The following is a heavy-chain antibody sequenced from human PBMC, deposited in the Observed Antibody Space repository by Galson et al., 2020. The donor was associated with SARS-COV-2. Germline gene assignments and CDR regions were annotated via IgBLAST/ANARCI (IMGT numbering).Heavy chain of an antibody. Sequence: SETLSLTCTVSGGSISSYSWSWIRQPPGKGLEWIGYIYYSGSTNYNPSLKSRVTISVDTSKNQFSLKLSSVTAADTAVYYCARARPSIAVAGPSWFDPWGQGTLVTVSS. CDR2: IYYSGST. D-gene: IGHD6-19*01. J-gene: IGHJ5*02. V-gene: IGHV4-59*01. CDR1: GGSISSYS. CDR3: ARARPSIAVAGPSWFDP.